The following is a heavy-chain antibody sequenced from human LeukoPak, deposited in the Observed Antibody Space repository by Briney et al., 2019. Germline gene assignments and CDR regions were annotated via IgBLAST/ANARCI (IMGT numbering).Heavy chain of an antibody. CDR1: GFTFSRYW. V-gene: IGHV3-7*05. CDR2: IKEDGGEK. CDR3: AVHNGDY. D-gene: IGHD2-8*01. J-gene: IGHJ4*02. Sequence: GGSQRLSSAASGFTFSRYWMGWARQAPGKGLEWVATIKEDGGEKYYVDSVKGRFTISRDNAKNSLFLQMNSLRAEDTAVYYCAVHNGDYWGQGTLVTVSP.